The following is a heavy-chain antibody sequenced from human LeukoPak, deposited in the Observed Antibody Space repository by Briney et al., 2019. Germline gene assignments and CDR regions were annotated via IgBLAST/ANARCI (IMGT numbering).Heavy chain of an antibody. V-gene: IGHV3-23*01. J-gene: IGHJ4*02. CDR1: GFTFRSHA. CDR3: AKDFRIGYSAHFDS. Sequence: GGSLRLSCVGSGFTFRSHAMSWVRQAPEKGLEFVSGIYENGGTTYYADSVKGRFSISRDNSKNTLYLQMGSLRGEDTAVYYCAKDFRIGYSAHFDSWGQGALVTVSS. CDR2: IYENGGTT. D-gene: IGHD2-21*01.